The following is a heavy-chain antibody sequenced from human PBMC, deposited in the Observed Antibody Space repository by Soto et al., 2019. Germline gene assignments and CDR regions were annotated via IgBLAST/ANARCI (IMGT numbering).Heavy chain of an antibody. J-gene: IGHJ6*04. V-gene: IGHV1-58*01. D-gene: IGHD3-10*01. CDR1: GFSFLDST. CDR3: VAGGAGSRGSYYNYPRDV. CDR2: IAGGGGQT. Sequence: QMQLVQSGPEAKKPGTSMQVSCKASGFSFLDSTVQWLRQARGQRLEGIGWIAGGGGQTRYAEKLQGRVTFTSDMSTTTAYMEVTSLRSEDTAADFCVAGGAGSRGSYYNYPRDVWGEGTTVTVSS.